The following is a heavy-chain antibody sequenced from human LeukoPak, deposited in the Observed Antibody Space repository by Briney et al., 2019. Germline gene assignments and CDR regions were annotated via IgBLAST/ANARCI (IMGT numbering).Heavy chain of an antibody. V-gene: IGHV4-39*07. Sequence: SETLSLTCTVSGGSIGSISSTSYYWGWIRQPPGKGLEWIGEINHSGSTNYNPSLKSRVTISVDTSKNQFSLKLSSVTAADTAVYYCARYYDSNYYYRMGVWGQGTTVTVSS. CDR3: ARYYDSNYYYRMGV. CDR2: INHSGST. D-gene: IGHD3-22*01. J-gene: IGHJ6*02. CDR1: GGSIGSISSTSYY.